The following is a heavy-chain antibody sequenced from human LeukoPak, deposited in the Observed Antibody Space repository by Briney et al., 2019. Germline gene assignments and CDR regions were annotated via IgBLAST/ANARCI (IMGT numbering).Heavy chain of an antibody. CDR1: GFTFSSSA. V-gene: IGHV3-21*01. D-gene: IGHD3-10*01. CDR2: ISSSSSYI. J-gene: IGHJ6*03. CDR3: ARGDYYGSGSYYHYYYYYMDV. Sequence: GGSLRLSCAASGFTFSSSAMSWVRQAPGKGLQWVSSISSSSSYIYYADSVKGRFTISRDNANNTLYLQMNSLRAEDTAVYYCARGDYYGSGSYYHYYYYYMDVWGKGTTVIISS.